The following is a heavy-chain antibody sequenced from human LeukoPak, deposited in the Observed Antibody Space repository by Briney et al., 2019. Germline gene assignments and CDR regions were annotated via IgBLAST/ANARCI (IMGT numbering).Heavy chain of an antibody. V-gene: IGHV4-34*01. CDR1: GGSFSGYY. CDR3: ASYSSSWPIDY. D-gene: IGHD6-13*01. Sequence: SETLSLTCAVYGGSFSGYYWSWIRQPPGKGREWIGEINHSGSTNYNPSLKSRVTMSVDTSKNQFSLKVNSMTAADTAVYYCASYSSSWPIDYWGQGTLVTVSS. CDR2: INHSGST. J-gene: IGHJ4*02.